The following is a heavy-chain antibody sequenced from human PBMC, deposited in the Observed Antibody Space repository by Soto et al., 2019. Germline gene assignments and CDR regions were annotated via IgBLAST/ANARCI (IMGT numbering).Heavy chain of an antibody. CDR2: ISYDGGHK. V-gene: IGHV3-30-3*01. D-gene: IGHD6-19*01. CDR3: ARKGYGSGAADAFDI. J-gene: IGHJ3*02. CDR1: GFTFSSYV. Sequence: QVQLVESGGGVVQPGRSLRLSCAASGFTFSSYVMHWVRQAPGKGLEWVAVISYDGGHKDYADSGKGRFTISRDNSKSTLDLQRNSIRVEDMAVYYCARKGYGSGAADAFDIWGQGTMVTVSS.